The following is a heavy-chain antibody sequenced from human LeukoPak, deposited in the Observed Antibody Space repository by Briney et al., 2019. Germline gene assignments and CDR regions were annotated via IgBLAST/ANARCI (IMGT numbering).Heavy chain of an antibody. CDR2: ISSSGNTI. D-gene: IGHD6-6*01. V-gene: IGHV3-48*03. Sequence: GGSLRLSCAASGFTVSSFEMNSVRQAPGKGLEWVSYISSSGNTISYADSVKGRFTISRDNAKNSLYLQVISLRAEDTAVYYCARGPSIAARYDAFDIWGQGTMVTVSS. CDR3: ARGPSIAARYDAFDI. J-gene: IGHJ3*02. CDR1: GFTVSSFE.